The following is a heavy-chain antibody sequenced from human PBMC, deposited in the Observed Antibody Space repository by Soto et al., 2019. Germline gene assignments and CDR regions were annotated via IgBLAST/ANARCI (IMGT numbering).Heavy chain of an antibody. CDR3: ARGRYGDY. V-gene: IGHV1-18*01. CDR1: GYAFTTYG. D-gene: IGHD1-1*01. J-gene: IGHJ4*02. Sequence: QVHLVQSGAEVKKPGASVKVSCKGSGYAFTTYGITWVRQAPGQGLEWMGWISAHNGNTNYAQKRQGRVTVTRDTSTSTAYMEVRSLRSDDTAVYYCARGRYGDYWGQGALVTVSS. CDR2: ISAHNGNT.